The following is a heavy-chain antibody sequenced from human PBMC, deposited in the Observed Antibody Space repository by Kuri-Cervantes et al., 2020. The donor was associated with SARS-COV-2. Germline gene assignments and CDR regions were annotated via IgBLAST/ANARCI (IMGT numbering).Heavy chain of an antibody. D-gene: IGHD3-10*01. J-gene: IGHJ4*02. CDR3: AKLIGPLSITMVRGVNPGTYFDY. Sequence: GGSLRLSCAASGFTFSNAWMSWVRQAPGKGLEWVGRIKSKTDGGTTDYAAPVKGRFTISRDNSKNTLYLQMNSLRAEDTAVYYCAKLIGPLSITMVRGVNPGTYFDYWGQGTLVTVSS. CDR2: IKSKTDGGTT. V-gene: IGHV3-15*01. CDR1: GFTFSNAW.